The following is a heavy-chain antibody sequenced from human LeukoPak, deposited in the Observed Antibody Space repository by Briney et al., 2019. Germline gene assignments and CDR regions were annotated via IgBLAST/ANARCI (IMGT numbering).Heavy chain of an antibody. Sequence: GGSLRLSCAASGFTFSSYGMHWVRQAPGKGLEWVAVISYDGSNKYYVDSLKGRFTISRDNSKNTLYLKMNSLRSEDTAVYYCAKDPSPQYCSGGSCYSERDYYYYGMDVWGQGTTVTVSS. CDR3: AKDPSPQYCSGGSCYSERDYYYYGMDV. J-gene: IGHJ6*02. CDR1: GFTFSSYG. D-gene: IGHD2-15*01. CDR2: ISYDGSNK. V-gene: IGHV3-30*18.